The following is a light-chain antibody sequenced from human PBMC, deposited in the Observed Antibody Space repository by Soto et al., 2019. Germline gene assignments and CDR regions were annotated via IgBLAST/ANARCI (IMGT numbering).Light chain of an antibody. Sequence: DIQMTQSPSSLSASVEDRVIITCRASQSISNHLNWYQQKPGKAPKLLIYDASNLETGVPSRFSGSGSGTDFTFTISSLQPEDIATYYCQQYDNLPTFGGGTKVEIK. CDR3: QQYDNLPT. CDR1: QSISNH. J-gene: IGKJ4*01. V-gene: IGKV1-33*01. CDR2: DAS.